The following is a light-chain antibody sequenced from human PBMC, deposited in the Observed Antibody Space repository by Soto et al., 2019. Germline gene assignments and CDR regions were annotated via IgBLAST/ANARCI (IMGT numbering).Light chain of an antibody. Sequence: QSVLTQPASVSGSPGQSITISCTGTSSDVGGYNYVSWYQQHPGKAPKLMIYEVSNRPSGVSNRFSGSKSGNKASLTISGLQAEDEADYYCSSYTSSSTLVVGTGTKVT. CDR1: SSDVGGYNY. CDR2: EVS. V-gene: IGLV2-14*01. CDR3: SSYTSSSTLV. J-gene: IGLJ1*01.